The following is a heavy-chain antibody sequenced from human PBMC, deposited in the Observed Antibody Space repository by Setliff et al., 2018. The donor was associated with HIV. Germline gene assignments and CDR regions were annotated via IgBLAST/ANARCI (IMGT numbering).Heavy chain of an antibody. D-gene: IGHD2-15*01. CDR3: ALPYCSGGNCWSSASLPPAGWFDP. CDR1: GYTFTSYA. J-gene: IGHJ5*02. V-gene: IGHV1-3*01. Sequence: GASVKVSCKASGYTFTSYAMHWVRQAPGQRLEWMGWINAGNGNTNYAQKFQGRVTITTDESTSTAYMELSSLRSEDTAVYYCALPYCSGGNCWSSASLPPAGWFDPWGQGTLVTVSS. CDR2: INAGNGNT.